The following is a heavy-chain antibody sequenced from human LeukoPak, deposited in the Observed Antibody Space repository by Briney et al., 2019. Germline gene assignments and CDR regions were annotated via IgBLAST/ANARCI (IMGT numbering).Heavy chain of an antibody. D-gene: IGHD6-19*01. CDR2: ISSSSSYI. Sequence: KAGGSLRLSCAASGFTFSSYSMNWVRQAPGKGLEWASSISSSSSYIYYADSVKGRFTISRDNAKNSLYLQMNSLRAEDTAVYYCARERAVAEYYFDYWGQGTLVTVSS. CDR3: ARERAVAEYYFDY. CDR1: GFTFSSYS. V-gene: IGHV3-21*01. J-gene: IGHJ4*02.